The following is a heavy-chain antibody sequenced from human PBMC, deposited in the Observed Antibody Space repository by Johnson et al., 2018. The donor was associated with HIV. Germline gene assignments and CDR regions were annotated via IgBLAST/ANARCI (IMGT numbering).Heavy chain of an antibody. CDR3: VTLVVAPPFDI. CDR1: GFTFSSYA. D-gene: IGHD2-15*01. CDR2: ISNSAITL. Sequence: VQLVESGGGLVKPGGSLRLSCAVSGFTFSSYAMHWVRQAPGKGLEWLSYISNSAITLYYADSVKGRFSISRDNATSSVYLQMNSLRAEDTAVYYCVTLVVAPPFDIWGQGTMVTVSS. V-gene: IGHV3-48*03. J-gene: IGHJ3*02.